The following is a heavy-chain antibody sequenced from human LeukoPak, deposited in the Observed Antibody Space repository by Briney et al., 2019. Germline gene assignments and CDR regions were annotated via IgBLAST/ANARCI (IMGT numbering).Heavy chain of an antibody. CDR3: ASRYRSGGSCPGGHWFDP. D-gene: IGHD2-15*01. J-gene: IGHJ5*02. V-gene: IGHV1-69*13. CDR2: IIPIFGTA. Sequence: GASVKVSCKASGGTFSSYAISWVRQAPGQGLEWMGGIIPIFGTANYAQKFQGRVTITADESTSTAYMELSSLRSEDTAVYYCASRYRSGGSCPGGHWFDPWGQGTLVTVSS. CDR1: GGTFSSYA.